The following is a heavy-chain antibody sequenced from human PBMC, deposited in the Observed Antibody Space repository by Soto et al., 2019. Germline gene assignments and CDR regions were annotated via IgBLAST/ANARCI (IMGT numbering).Heavy chain of an antibody. J-gene: IGHJ4*02. CDR1: GFTFSSYS. CDR3: ARGGHSYICSSYYYPGLFDF. V-gene: IGHV3-48*02. D-gene: IGHD3-22*01. Sequence: GGSLRLSCAASGFTFSSYSMNWVRQAPGKGLEWVSYISSSSSTIYYADSVKGRFTISRDNAKNSLYLQMNSLRDEDTAVYYCARGGHSYICSSYYYPGLFDFCGQGSLVTVSA. CDR2: ISSSSSTI.